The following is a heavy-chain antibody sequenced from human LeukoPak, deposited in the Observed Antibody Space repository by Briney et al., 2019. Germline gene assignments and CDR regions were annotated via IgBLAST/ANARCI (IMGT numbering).Heavy chain of an antibody. CDR3: ARVYGDFDAFDI. CDR2: ISSRSSTI. Sequence: GGSLRLSCAASGFTFSSYSMNWVRQAPGKGLEWVSYISSRSSTIYYADSVKGRFTISRDNAKNSLYLQMNSLRAEDTAVYYCARVYGDFDAFDIWGQGTMVTVSS. D-gene: IGHD4-17*01. J-gene: IGHJ3*02. V-gene: IGHV3-48*04. CDR1: GFTFSSYS.